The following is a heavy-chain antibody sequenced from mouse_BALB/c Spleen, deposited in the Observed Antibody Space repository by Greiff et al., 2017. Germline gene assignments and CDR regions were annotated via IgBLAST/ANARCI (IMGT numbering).Heavy chain of an antibody. Sequence: EVMLVESGGGLVKPGGSLKLSCAASGFTFSSYAMSWVRQSPEKRLEWVAEISSGGSYTYYPDTVTGRFTISRDNAKNTLYLEMSSLRSEDTAMYYCAREDDYGGAWFAYWGQGTLVTVSA. CDR3: AREDDYGGAWFAY. J-gene: IGHJ3*01. D-gene: IGHD2-4*01. V-gene: IGHV5-9-4*01. CDR2: ISSGGSYT. CDR1: GFTFSSYA.